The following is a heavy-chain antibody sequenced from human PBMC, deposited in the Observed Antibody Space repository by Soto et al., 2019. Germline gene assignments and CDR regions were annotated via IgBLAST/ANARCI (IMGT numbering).Heavy chain of an antibody. D-gene: IGHD3-10*01. CDR3: ARDFQGSGLEYFDY. V-gene: IGHV3-33*01. J-gene: IGHJ4*02. CDR1: GFTFSSYG. Sequence: QVQLVESGGGVVQPGRSLRLSCAASGFTFSSYGMHWVRQAPGKGLEWVAVIWYDGSNKYYADAVQGRFTISRDNSKNTLYLQMNSVRAEDTAVYYCARDFQGSGLEYFDYWGQGTLVTVSS. CDR2: IWYDGSNK.